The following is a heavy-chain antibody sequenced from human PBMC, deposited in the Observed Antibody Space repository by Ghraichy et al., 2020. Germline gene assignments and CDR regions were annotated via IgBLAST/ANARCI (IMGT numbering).Heavy chain of an antibody. Sequence: GILNISCATSGFTFSNFAVSWVRQAPGKGLEWVSTISGLGESTYYADSVKGRFTISRDSSQNTVYLQMNSLRADDTAIYYCATKGDSRGWFDPWGQGTLVTVSS. V-gene: IGHV3-23*01. J-gene: IGHJ5*02. CDR2: ISGLGEST. D-gene: IGHD3-16*01. CDR3: ATKGDSRGWFDP. CDR1: GFTFSNFA.